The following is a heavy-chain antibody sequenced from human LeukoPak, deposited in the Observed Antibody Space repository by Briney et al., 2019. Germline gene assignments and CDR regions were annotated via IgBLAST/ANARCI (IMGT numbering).Heavy chain of an antibody. CDR2: IYYSGST. J-gene: IGHJ5*02. CDR1: GGSISSSSYY. V-gene: IGHV4-39*07. D-gene: IGHD1-7*01. Sequence: ASETLSLTCTVSGGSISSSSYYWGWIRQPPGKGLEWIGSIYYSGSTYYNPSLKSRVTISVDTSKNQFSLKLSSVTAADTAVYYCARVVWYNWNYRKKDNWFDPWGQGTLVTVSS. CDR3: ARVVWYNWNYRKKDNWFDP.